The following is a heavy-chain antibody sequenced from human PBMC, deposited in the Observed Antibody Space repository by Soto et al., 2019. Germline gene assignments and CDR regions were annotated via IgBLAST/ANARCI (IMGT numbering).Heavy chain of an antibody. CDR1: GDSISNLDYF. CDR2: IYKSATT. D-gene: IGHD7-27*01. Sequence: PSEALPITSSVSGDSISNLDYFWACIRHPPGQALESIGYIYKSATTYYNPSFESRVAISVDTSKSQFSLNVTSVTAADTAVYFCARGRYCLTGRCFTNWFDSWGQGALVTVSS. CDR3: ARGRYCLTGRCFTNWFDS. J-gene: IGHJ5*01. V-gene: IGHV4-30-4*01.